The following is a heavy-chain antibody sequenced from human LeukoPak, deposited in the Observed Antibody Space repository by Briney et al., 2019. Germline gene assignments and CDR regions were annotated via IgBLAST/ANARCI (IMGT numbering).Heavy chain of an antibody. J-gene: IGHJ5*02. CDR3: EAPATA. Sequence: GGSLRLSCAVSGFTCSSCWMNWVRQAPGKGLEWVATVNEDGPAKFYVDSVKGRFTIFRDNTRSSLDLQMNSLTVEDTAMYYCEAPATAWGQGTLVTVSS. CDR2: VNEDGPAK. CDR1: GFTCSSCW. V-gene: IGHV3-7*01.